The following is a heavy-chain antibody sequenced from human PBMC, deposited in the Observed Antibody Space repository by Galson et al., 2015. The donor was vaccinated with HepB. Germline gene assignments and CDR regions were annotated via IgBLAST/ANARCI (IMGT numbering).Heavy chain of an antibody. D-gene: IGHD5-12*01. J-gene: IGHJ6*02. CDR1: GFTFSSYE. V-gene: IGHV3-48*03. Sequence: SLRLSCAASGFTFSSYEMNWVRQAPGKGLEWVSYISSSGSTIYYADSVKGRFTISRDSAKNSLYLQMNSLRAEDTAVYYCARVHGYVGYYYYGMDVWGQGTTVTVSS. CDR2: ISSSGSTI. CDR3: ARVHGYVGYYYYGMDV.